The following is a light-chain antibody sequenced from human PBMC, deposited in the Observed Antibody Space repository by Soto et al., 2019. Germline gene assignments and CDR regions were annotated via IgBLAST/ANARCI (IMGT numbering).Light chain of an antibody. V-gene: IGKV3-15*01. CDR2: DIS. J-gene: IGKJ5*01. CDR3: QQYNNWPS. Sequence: VMTQSPSTLSFSLGQRATLSFRASQTVSRNLAWYQQRPGQAPRLLIYDISNRAAGVPARFSGSGSETEFTLTICSLQSEDFAVYFCQQYNNWPSFGQGTRLEIK. CDR1: QTVSRN.